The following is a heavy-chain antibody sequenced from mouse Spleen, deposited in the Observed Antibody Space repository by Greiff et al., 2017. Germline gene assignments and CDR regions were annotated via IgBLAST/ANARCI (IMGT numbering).Heavy chain of an antibody. CDR1: GFTFSSYG. V-gene: IGHV5-6*01. CDR2: ISSGGSYT. J-gene: IGHJ4*01. CDR3: ARLGFYYYGSSYDSYAMDY. D-gene: IGHD1-1*01. Sequence: DVQLVESGGDLVKPGGSLKLSCAASGFTFSSYGMSWVRQTPDKRLEWVATISSGGSYTYYPDSVKGRFTIPRDNAKNTLYLQMSSLKSEDTAMYYCARLGFYYYGSSYDSYAMDYWGQGTSVTVSS.